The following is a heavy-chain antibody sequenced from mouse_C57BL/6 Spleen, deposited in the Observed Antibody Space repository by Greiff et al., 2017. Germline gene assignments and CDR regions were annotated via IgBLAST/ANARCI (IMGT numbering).Heavy chain of an antibody. Sequence: QVQLKESGAELVMPGASVKLSCKASGYTFTSYWMHWVKQRPGPGLEWIGEIDPSDSYTNYNQKFKGKSTLTVDKSSSTAYMQLSSLTSEDSAVYYCATYYGSIYAMDYWGQGTSVTVSS. J-gene: IGHJ4*01. V-gene: IGHV1-69*01. CDR1: GYTFTSYW. CDR2: IDPSDSYT. D-gene: IGHD1-1*01. CDR3: ATYYGSIYAMDY.